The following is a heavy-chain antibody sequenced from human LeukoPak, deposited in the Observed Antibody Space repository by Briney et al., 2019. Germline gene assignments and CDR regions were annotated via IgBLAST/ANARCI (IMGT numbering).Heavy chain of an antibody. Sequence: GGSLRLSCAASGFTFSSYAMSWLRQAPGKGLEWVSSISGSYGTTYYADSMKGRFTISRDNSKNTLYLQMNSLRAEDTALYYCAKGNIAELPAAPYYWGQGTLVTVSS. CDR3: AKGNIAELPAAPYY. D-gene: IGHD2-2*01. CDR1: GFTFSSYA. CDR2: ISGSYGTT. J-gene: IGHJ4*02. V-gene: IGHV3-23*01.